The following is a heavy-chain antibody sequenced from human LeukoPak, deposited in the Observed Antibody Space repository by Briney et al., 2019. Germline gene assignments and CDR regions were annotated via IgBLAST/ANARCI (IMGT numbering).Heavy chain of an antibody. J-gene: IGHJ5*02. CDR3: ARGLNWGSNWFDP. D-gene: IGHD7-27*01. CDR1: GGSFSGYY. CDR2: INHSGST. V-gene: IGHV4-34*01. Sequence: SETLSLTCAVYGGSFSGYYWSWIRQPPGKGLEWIGEINHSGSTNYNPSLKSRVTISVDTSKNQFSLKLGSVTAADTAVYYCARGLNWGSNWFDPWGQGTLVTVSS.